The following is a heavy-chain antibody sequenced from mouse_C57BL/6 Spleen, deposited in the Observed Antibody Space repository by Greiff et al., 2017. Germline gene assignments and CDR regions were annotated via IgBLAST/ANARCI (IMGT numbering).Heavy chain of an antibody. CDR2: IYPAGGGT. Sequence: QVQLQQPGAELVKPGASVKMSCKASGYTFPSSWIPWVNQRPGQGLEWIGEIYPAGGGTNYNEKFKGKATLTVDTSSSTAYMQLSSLTSEDSAVYYCARAITTVRDYWGQGTTLTVSS. CDR1: GYTFPSSW. CDR3: ARAITTVRDY. D-gene: IGHD1-1*01. V-gene: IGHV1-55*01. J-gene: IGHJ2*01.